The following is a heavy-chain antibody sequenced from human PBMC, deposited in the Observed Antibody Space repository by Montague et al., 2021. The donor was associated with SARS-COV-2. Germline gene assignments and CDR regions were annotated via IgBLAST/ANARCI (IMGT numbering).Heavy chain of an antibody. J-gene: IGHJ6*02. V-gene: IGHV4-34*01. Sequence: SETLSLTCAVYGGSFSGYYWSWIRQPPGKGLEWIGEINHSGSTNYNPSLKSRVTISVDTSKNQFSLKLSSVTAADTAVYYCARVRYYGSGTSVGMDDWGQGTTVTVSS. CDR3: ARVRYYGSGTSVGMDD. CDR1: GGSFSGYY. D-gene: IGHD3-10*01. CDR2: INHSGST.